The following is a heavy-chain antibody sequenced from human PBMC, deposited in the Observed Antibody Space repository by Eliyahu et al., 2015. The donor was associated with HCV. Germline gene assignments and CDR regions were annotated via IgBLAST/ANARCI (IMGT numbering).Heavy chain of an antibody. CDR1: GFTFXAXG. V-gene: IGHV3-33*01. D-gene: IGHD7-27*01. CDR3: ARSNWGTVGGTEDAMDV. Sequence: QLHLVESGGGVVQPGRSLXLSCGASGFTFXAXGMXWVRQAPGRGLEWVAVIWNDGSQKYYKESVQGRFTISRDSPKNMLYLQMNSLRGEDTAVYYCARSNWGTVGGTEDAMDVWGQGTAVIVSS. J-gene: IGHJ6*02. CDR2: IWNDGSQK.